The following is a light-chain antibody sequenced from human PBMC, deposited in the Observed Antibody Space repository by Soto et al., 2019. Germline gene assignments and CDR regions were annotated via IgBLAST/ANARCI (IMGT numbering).Light chain of an antibody. CDR3: SSYTSSSLYV. CDR2: DVS. V-gene: IGLV2-14*01. J-gene: IGLJ1*01. CDR1: SSDVGGSNY. Sequence: QSVLTQPASLSGSPGQSSSISCTGTSSDVGGSNYVSWYQQLPGKAPKLMIYDVSDRPSGVSNRFSGSKSGNTASLTISGLQAEDEADYYCSSYTSSSLYVFGTGTKVTVL.